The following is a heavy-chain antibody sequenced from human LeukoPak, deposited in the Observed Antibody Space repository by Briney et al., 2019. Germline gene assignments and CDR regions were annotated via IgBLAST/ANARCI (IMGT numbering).Heavy chain of an antibody. CDR1: GGSISSYY. CDR2: IYYTRST. J-gene: IGHJ4*02. V-gene: IGHV4-59*01. Sequence: SETLSLTCTVSGGSISSYYWSWIRQPPGEGLEWIGYIYYTRSTHYNPSLKSRVTISVDTSKNQFSLKLSSVTAADTAVYFCARDSPIGGRNGYRIFDYWGQGTLVTVSS. CDR3: ARDSPIGGRNGYRIFDY. D-gene: IGHD5-24*01.